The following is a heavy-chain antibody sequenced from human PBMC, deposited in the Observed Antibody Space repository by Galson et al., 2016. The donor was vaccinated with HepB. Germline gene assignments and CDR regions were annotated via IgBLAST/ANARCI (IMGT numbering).Heavy chain of an antibody. CDR2: ISDDERNK. Sequence: SLRLSCAASGFTFSSYAMHWVRQAPGKGLEWVAAISDDERNKYYGDAAKGRFAISRDQSKNTVFLQMNSLRAEDTAVYYCARDLHGSRSIDYWGQGTLVTVSS. V-gene: IGHV3-30*03. CDR1: GFTFSSYA. CDR3: ARDLHGSRSIDY. D-gene: IGHD6-13*01. J-gene: IGHJ4*02.